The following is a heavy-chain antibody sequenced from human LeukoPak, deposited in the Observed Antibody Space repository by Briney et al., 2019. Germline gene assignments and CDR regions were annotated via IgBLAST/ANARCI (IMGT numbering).Heavy chain of an antibody. V-gene: IGHV4-59*01. CDR2: IYYSGST. CDR3: ARTTVTTRYYYYMDV. CDR1: GGSISSYY. J-gene: IGHJ6*03. D-gene: IGHD4-17*01. Sequence: TPSETLSLTCTVSGGSISSYYWSWIRQPPGKGLEWIGYIYYSGSTNYNPSLKGRVTISVDTSKNQFSLKLSSVTAADTAVYYCARTTVTTRYYYYMDVWGKGTTVTVPS.